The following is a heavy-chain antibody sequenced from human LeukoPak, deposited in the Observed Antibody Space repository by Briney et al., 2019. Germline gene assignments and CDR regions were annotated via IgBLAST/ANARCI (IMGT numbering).Heavy chain of an antibody. V-gene: IGHV4-39*01. J-gene: IGHJ5*02. D-gene: IGHD3-10*01. CDR1: GGSISSSSYY. Sequence: SETLSLTCTVSGGSISSSSYYWGWIRQPPGKGLEWIGNIYYRGSTYYNPSLKSRVTISVDTSKNQFSLKLNSVTAADTAVYYCARQPHAFDNWFDPWGQGTLVXVSS. CDR3: ARQPHAFDNWFDP. CDR2: IYYRGST.